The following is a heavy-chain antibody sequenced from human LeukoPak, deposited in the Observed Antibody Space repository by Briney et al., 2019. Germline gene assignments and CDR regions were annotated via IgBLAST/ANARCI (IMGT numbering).Heavy chain of an antibody. CDR2: IIPIFGTA. J-gene: IGHJ4*02. CDR1: GGTFRSYA. V-gene: IGHV1-69*05. D-gene: IGHD1-20*01. Sequence: SVKVSCKASGGTFRSYAFSWVRQAPGQGLEWMGGIIPIFGTANYAQKFQGRVTITTDESTSTAYMELSSLRSEDTAVYYCARGTNWNFDYWGQGTLVTVSS. CDR3: ARGTNWNFDY.